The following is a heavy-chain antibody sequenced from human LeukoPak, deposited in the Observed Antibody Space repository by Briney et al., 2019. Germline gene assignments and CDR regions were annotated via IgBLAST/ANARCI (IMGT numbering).Heavy chain of an antibody. Sequence: GGSLRLSCAASGFNISNYGIHWVRQAPGKGLEWVAVISYDGTNKNYADSVKGRFTMSRDNSKNTLYLQMNSLRAEDTAVYYCAKNSGSSLYSPFDYWGQGALVTVSS. CDR2: ISYDGTNK. J-gene: IGHJ4*02. D-gene: IGHD1-26*01. V-gene: IGHV3-30*18. CDR3: AKNSGSSLYSPFDY. CDR1: GFNISNYG.